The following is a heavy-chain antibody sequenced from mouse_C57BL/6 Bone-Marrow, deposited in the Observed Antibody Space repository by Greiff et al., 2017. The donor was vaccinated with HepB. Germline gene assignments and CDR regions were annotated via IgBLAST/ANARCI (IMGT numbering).Heavy chain of an antibody. V-gene: IGHV1-64*01. Sequence: VQLQQPGAELVKPGASVKLSCKASGYTFTSYWMHWVKQRPGQGLEWIGMIYPNSGSTNYNEKFKSKATLTVDKSSSTAYMQLSSLTSEDSAVYYCARWSGNPFAYWGQGTLVTVSA. CDR1: GYTFTSYW. J-gene: IGHJ3*01. D-gene: IGHD1-3*01. CDR3: ARWSGNPFAY. CDR2: IYPNSGST.